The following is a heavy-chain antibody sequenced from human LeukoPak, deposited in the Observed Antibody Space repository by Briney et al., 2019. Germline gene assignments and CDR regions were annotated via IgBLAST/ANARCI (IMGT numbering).Heavy chain of an antibody. V-gene: IGHV1-2*02. CDR3: ARAVADIVVVPAARYYYYYMDV. J-gene: IGHJ6*03. Sequence: ASVKVSCKASGYTFTGYYMHWVRQAPGQGLEWMGWINPNSGGTNYAQKFQGRVTITRNTSISTAYMELSSLRSEDTAVYYCARAVADIVVVPAARYYYYYMDVWGKGTTVTVSS. CDR2: INPNSGGT. D-gene: IGHD2-2*01. CDR1: GYTFTGYY.